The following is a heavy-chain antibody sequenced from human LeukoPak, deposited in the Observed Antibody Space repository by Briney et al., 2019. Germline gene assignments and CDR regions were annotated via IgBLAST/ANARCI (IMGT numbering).Heavy chain of an antibody. Sequence: SETLSLTCAVYGGSFSGYYWSWIRQPPGKGLEWIGEINHSGSTNYNPSLKSRVTISVDTSKNQFSLKLSSVTAADTAVYYCAGGAWWGIAAGRVGFDPGGQGTLVTVSS. V-gene: IGHV4-34*01. CDR3: AGGAWWGIAAGRVGFDP. D-gene: IGHD6-6*01. CDR1: GGSFSGYY. J-gene: IGHJ5*02. CDR2: INHSGST.